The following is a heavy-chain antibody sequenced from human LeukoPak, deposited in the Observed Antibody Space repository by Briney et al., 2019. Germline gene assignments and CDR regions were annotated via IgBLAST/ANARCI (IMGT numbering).Heavy chain of an antibody. CDR2: ISAYNGNT. V-gene: IGHV1-18*04. Sequence: GASVKVSCKASGYTFTGYYMHWVRQAPGQGLEWMGWISAYNGNTNYAQKLQGRVTMTTDTSTGTAYMELRSLRSDDTAVYYCARDRRMLDFGVVRVWFDPWGQGTLVTVSS. D-gene: IGHD3-3*01. J-gene: IGHJ5*02. CDR3: ARDRRMLDFGVVRVWFDP. CDR1: GYTFTGYY.